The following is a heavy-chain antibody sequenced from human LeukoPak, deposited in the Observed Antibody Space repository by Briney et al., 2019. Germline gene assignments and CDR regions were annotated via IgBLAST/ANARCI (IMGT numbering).Heavy chain of an antibody. D-gene: IGHD2-21*02. CDR2: ISGYNGNT. CDR1: GYTFNNSG. J-gene: IGHJ6*02. Sequence: ASVKVSCKTSGYTFNNSGINWVRQAPGQGLEWVGWISGYNGNTNYAQKFQGRITMTIDTPTSTGYMELRSLTSDDTAVFYCARYGGGDTWYAHFGMDAWGRGTTVTVSS. CDR3: ARYGGGDTWYAHFGMDA. V-gene: IGHV1-18*01.